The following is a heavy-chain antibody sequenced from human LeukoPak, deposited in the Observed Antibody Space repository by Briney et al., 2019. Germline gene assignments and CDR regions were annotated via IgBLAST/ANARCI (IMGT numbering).Heavy chain of an antibody. CDR3: ARARGSFDY. J-gene: IGHJ4*02. CDR2: IYYSGSA. V-gene: IGHV4-59*12. D-gene: IGHD3-16*01. CDR1: GASIGSYY. Sequence: PSETLSLTCTVSGASIGSYYWSWIRQPPGKRLEWIGYIYYSGSANYNPSLKSRVTISVDTSKNQYSLKLSSVTAADTAVYYCARARGSFDYWGQGTLVTVSS.